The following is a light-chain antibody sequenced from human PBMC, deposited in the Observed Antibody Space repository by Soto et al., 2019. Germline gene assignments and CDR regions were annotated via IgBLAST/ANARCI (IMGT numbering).Light chain of an antibody. Sequence: EIVMTQSPATLSLSPGERPTLSCKASQSVSSNLAWYQQKPGQAPRLLIYGASTRATGIPARFSGSGSGTEFTLTISSLQSEDFAVYYCQQYNNWPPWTFGQGTKVDIK. CDR3: QQYNNWPPWT. CDR1: QSVSSN. V-gene: IGKV3-15*01. CDR2: GAS. J-gene: IGKJ1*01.